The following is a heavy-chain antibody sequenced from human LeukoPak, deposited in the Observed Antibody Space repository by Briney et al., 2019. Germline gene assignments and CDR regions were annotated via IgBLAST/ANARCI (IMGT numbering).Heavy chain of an antibody. Sequence: ASVKVSCKASGGSFSSYPISWVRQAPGQGLEWMGWINPNSGGTNYAQKFQGRVTMTRDTSISTAYMELSRLRSDDTAVYYCARDQPSSSATPWGQGTLVTVSS. V-gene: IGHV1-2*02. CDR3: ARDQPSSSATP. J-gene: IGHJ5*02. D-gene: IGHD6-25*01. CDR1: GGSFSSYP. CDR2: INPNSGGT.